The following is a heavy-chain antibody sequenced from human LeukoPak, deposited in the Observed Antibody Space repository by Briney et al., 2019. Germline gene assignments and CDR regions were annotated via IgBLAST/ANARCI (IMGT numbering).Heavy chain of an antibody. CDR3: ARAYCSGGYRYPGGNSWDYFDY. D-gene: IGHD2-15*01. J-gene: IGHJ4*02. V-gene: IGHV4-59*01. CDR2: IYYSGST. Sequence: RQPPGKGLEWIGYIYYSGSTNYNPSLKSRVTISVDTSKNQFSLKLSSVTAADTAVYYCARAYCSGGYRYPGGNSWDYFDYWGQGTLVTVSS.